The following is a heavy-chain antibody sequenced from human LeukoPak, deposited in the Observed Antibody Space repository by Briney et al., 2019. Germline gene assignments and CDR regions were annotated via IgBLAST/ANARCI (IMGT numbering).Heavy chain of an antibody. J-gene: IGHJ4*02. Sequence: PGGSLRLSCAASGFTFSSYEMNWVRQAPGKGLEWVSYISSSGSTIYYADSVKGRFTISRDNSKNTLYLQLNSLRAEDTAVYYCANGLSPTSRLQLWGQGTLVTVSS. CDR2: ISSSGSTI. CDR3: ANGLSPTSRLQL. D-gene: IGHD5-24*01. CDR1: GFTFSSYE. V-gene: IGHV3-48*03.